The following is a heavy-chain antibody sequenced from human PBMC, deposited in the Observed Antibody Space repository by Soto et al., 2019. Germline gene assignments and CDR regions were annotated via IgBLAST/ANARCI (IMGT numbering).Heavy chain of an antibody. Sequence: PGGSLRFSCAASGFTFSSYALSWVRQAPGKGREWVSAISGSGGSTYYADSVKGRFTISRDNSKNTLYLQMNSLRAEDTAVYYCAKLASLYYDFWSGYYTDYWGQGTLVTVSS. CDR3: AKLASLYYDFWSGYYTDY. CDR1: GFTFSSYA. V-gene: IGHV3-23*01. D-gene: IGHD3-3*01. J-gene: IGHJ4*02. CDR2: ISGSGGST.